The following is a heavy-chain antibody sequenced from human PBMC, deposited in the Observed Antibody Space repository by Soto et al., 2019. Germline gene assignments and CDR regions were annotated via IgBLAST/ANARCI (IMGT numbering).Heavy chain of an antibody. CDR1: GYTFTGYY. J-gene: IGHJ4*02. D-gene: IGHD2-2*01. CDR3: AGTSCSSTTCPTTY. CDR2: INPHSGGT. Sequence: QVQLVQSGAEVKKPGASVKVSCKTSGYTFTGYYIYWVRQAPGQGLEWMGWINPHSGGTDSSQKFQARVTMTRDTSISTAYMELSRLRSDDRAVYYCAGTSCSSTTCPTTYWGQGTLVTVSS. V-gene: IGHV1-2*02.